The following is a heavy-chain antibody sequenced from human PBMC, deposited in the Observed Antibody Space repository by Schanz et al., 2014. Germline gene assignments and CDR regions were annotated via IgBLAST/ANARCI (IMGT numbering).Heavy chain of an antibody. J-gene: IGHJ2*01. D-gene: IGHD7-27*01. CDR3: ARLGKSNWGEGDYWYFDL. CDR2: ISGRGDST. V-gene: IGHV3-23*04. Sequence: EVQLVESGGGLAQPGGSLRLSCAASGFSFSTYAMNWVRQAPGKGLEWVSLISGRGDSTHYADSVKGRFTISRDNSKNTLYLQMNSLRAEDTAVYYCARLGKSNWGEGDYWYFDLWGRGTLVTVSS. CDR1: GFSFSTYA.